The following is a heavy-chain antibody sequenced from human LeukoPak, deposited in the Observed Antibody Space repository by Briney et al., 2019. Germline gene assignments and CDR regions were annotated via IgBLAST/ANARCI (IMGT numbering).Heavy chain of an antibody. CDR2: ISGSGGST. Sequence: PGGSLRLSCAASGFTFSSYAMSWVRQAPGKGLEWVSAISGSGGSTYYADSVKGRFTISRDNSKNTLYLQMNSLRAEDTAVYYCARRPNYYYGSGSTNYFDYWGQGTPVTVSS. V-gene: IGHV3-23*01. J-gene: IGHJ4*02. CDR3: ARRPNYYYGSGSTNYFDY. D-gene: IGHD3-10*01. CDR1: GFTFSSYA.